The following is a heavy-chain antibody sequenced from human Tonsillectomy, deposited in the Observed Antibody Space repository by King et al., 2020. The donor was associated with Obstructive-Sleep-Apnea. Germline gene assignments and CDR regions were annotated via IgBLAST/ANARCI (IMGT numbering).Heavy chain of an antibody. CDR3: SRGVRGPDY. D-gene: IGHD3-10*01. Sequence: DVQLVESGGDLVQPGRSLRLSCTASGFTFGDYAMSWFRQAPGKGLEWISFVRSKAYGGKSEYTASVKVRFTISIDDSKSIPYLQMVSLKAEDTAVYYCSRGVRGPDYWGQGTLVTVSS. CDR2: VRSKAYGGKS. J-gene: IGHJ4*02. CDR1: GFTFGDYA. V-gene: IGHV3-49*01.